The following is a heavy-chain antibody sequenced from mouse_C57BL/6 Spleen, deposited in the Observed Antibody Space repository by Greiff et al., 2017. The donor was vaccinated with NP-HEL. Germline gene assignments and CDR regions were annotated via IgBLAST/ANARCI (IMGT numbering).Heavy chain of an antibody. CDR1: GFTFSDYG. D-gene: IGHD2-2*01. Sequence: EVMLVESGGGLVKPGGSLKLSCAASGFTFSDYGMHWVRQAPEKGLEWVAYISSGSSTIYYADTVKGRFTISRDNAKNTLFLQMTSLRSEDTAMYYCARRRDGYDDDYFDYWGQGTTLTVSS. J-gene: IGHJ2*01. CDR2: ISSGSSTI. CDR3: ARRRDGYDDDYFDY. V-gene: IGHV5-17*01.